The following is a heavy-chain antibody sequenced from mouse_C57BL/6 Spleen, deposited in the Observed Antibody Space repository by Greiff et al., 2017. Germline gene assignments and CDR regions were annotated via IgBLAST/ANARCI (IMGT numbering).Heavy chain of an antibody. CDR2: ISDGGSYT. J-gene: IGHJ4*01. Sequence: EVKLQESGGGLVKPGGSLKLSCAASGFTFSSYAMSWVRQTPEKRLEWVATISDGGSYTYYPDNVKGRFTISRDNAKNNLYLQMSHLKSEDTAMYYCARAGSPYAMDYWGQGTSVTVSS. V-gene: IGHV5-4*03. CDR3: ARAGSPYAMDY. CDR1: GFTFSSYA.